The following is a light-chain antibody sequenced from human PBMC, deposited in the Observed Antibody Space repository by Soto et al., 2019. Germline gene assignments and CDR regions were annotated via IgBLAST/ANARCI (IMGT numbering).Light chain of an antibody. Sequence: QSVLTQPPSVSGAPGQRITISCTGSSSNIGAGYDVHWYQQVPGTAPKLLMYGNANRPSGVPDRFSGSESGTSASLAITGLQADDEAEYYCQSYDSSLSGDVVFGGGTKLTVL. CDR1: SSNIGAGYD. CDR3: QSYDSSLSGDVV. CDR2: GNA. J-gene: IGLJ2*01. V-gene: IGLV1-40*01.